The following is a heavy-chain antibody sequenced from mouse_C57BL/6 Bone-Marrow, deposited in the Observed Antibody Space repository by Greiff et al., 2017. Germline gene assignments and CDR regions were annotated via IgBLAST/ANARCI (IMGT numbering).Heavy chain of an antibody. D-gene: IGHD2-5*01. CDR2: IYPGDGDT. CDR3: ARGRPSYYSNSAWFAY. J-gene: IGHJ3*01. CDR1: GYAFSSSW. Sequence: QVQLQQSGPELVKPGASVQISCKASGYAFSSSWMNWVKQRPGKGLEWIGRIYPGDGDTNYNGKFKGKATLTADKSSSTAYMQLSSLTSEDSAVYFCARGRPSYYSNSAWFAYWGQGTLVTVSA. V-gene: IGHV1-82*01.